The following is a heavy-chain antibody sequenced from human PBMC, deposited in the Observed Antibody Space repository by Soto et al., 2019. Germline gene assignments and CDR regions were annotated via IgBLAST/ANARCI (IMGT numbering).Heavy chain of an antibody. CDR3: ARVRGQAFDI. Sequence: QVQLQESGPGLVKPSQTLSLNCSVSGGSINTDDYYWSWIRQHAGQGLEWIGYIFYSGTTYYNPSLKSRISISLDTSKTQFSLEISSVTAADTAMYYCARVRGQAFDIRGQGTMVTVSS. J-gene: IGHJ3*02. D-gene: IGHD3-10*01. CDR1: GGSINTDDYY. CDR2: IFYSGTT. V-gene: IGHV4-31*03.